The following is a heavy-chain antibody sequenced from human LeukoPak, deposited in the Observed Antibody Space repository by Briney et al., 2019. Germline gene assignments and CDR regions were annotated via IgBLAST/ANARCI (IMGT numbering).Heavy chain of an antibody. J-gene: IGHJ4*02. D-gene: IGHD4-17*01. Sequence: SGGSMRLSCAASGLTFISNAMSWVRQTPGMGLEWVSAISGSGGTYYADSVKGRFTISRDFSKNTLYLQMNSVRAEDTALYYCATLYHDHGAYWGQGTLVTVSS. V-gene: IGHV3-23*01. CDR1: GLTFISNA. CDR2: ISGSGGT. CDR3: ATLYHDHGAY.